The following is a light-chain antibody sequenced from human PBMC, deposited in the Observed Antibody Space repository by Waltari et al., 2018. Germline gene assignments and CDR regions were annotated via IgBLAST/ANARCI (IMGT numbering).Light chain of an antibody. V-gene: IGLV2-14*03. Sequence: QSALTQPASVSGSPGQSITISCTGTNSDIGVHNYVSWYQQHPGKAPKLILYGVSKWPSGVANRLSVSKADNTASLTLSGVQAGDEADYYCSSYTTRDTWLFGGGTKVTVL. CDR2: GVS. CDR3: SSYTTRDTWL. CDR1: NSDIGVHNY. J-gene: IGLJ3*02.